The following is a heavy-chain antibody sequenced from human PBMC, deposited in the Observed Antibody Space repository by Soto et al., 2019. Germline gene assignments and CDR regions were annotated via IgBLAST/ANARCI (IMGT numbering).Heavy chain of an antibody. CDR2: INHSGST. CDR1: GRSFSGYY. CDR3: VARARMNYDILHGYLGTYYYYGMDV. V-gene: IGHV4-34*01. J-gene: IGHJ6*02. D-gene: IGHD3-9*01. Sequence: SSETLSLTCAVYGRSFSGYYWSWIRQPPGKGLEGIGEINHSGSTNYNPSLRSRVTISVDTSKNQFSLKLSSVTAADTAVYYCVARARMNYDILHGYLGTYYYYGMDVWGQGTTVTVSS.